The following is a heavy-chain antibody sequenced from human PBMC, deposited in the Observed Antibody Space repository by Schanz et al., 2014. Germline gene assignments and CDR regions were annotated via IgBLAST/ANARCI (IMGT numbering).Heavy chain of an antibody. D-gene: IGHD6-13*01. V-gene: IGHV1-46*03. CDR3: ARDGEAAAGCDY. Sequence: QVQLVQSGAEVKKPGASVKVSCKASGYTFTSYYMHWVRQAPGQGLEWMGIINPSGGSTSYAQKCQGRVTVTRYTSASTVYKELSSLRSEDTAVYYCARDGEAAAGCDYWGQGTLVAVSA. J-gene: IGHJ4*02. CDR2: INPSGGST. CDR1: GYTFTSYY.